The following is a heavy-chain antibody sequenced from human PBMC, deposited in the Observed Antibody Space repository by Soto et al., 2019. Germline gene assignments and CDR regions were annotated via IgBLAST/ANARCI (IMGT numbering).Heavy chain of an antibody. V-gene: IGHV4-39*01. Sequence: SDTLSLTSTVSGVSITGSSYYWGWIRQPPGKGLEWIGSIYYSGSTYYNPSLKSRVTISVDTSKNQFSLKLSSVTAADTAVYYCATGYEYYDSSGYYSGQLDYWGQGTLVT. CDR2: IYYSGST. CDR3: ATGYEYYDSSGYYSGQLDY. J-gene: IGHJ4*02. D-gene: IGHD3-22*01. CDR1: GVSITGSSYY.